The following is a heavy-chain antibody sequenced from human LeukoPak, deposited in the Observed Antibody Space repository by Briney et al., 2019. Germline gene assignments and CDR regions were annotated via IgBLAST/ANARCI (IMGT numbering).Heavy chain of an antibody. D-gene: IGHD1-1*01. J-gene: IGHJ4*02. CDR1: GFTFSSSA. V-gene: IGHV3-23*01. CDR2: ITGSGGAT. CDR3: AAGRAWTSDY. Sequence: GGSLRLSCAASGFTFSSSAMTWVRQAPGKGLDSVSSITGSGGATHYADSVKGRFTISRDNSKNTLYLQMNSLRAEDTAVYYCAAGRAWTSDYWGQGTLVTVSS.